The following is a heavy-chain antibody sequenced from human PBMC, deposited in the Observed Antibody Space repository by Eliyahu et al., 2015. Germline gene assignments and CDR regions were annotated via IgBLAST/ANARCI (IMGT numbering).Heavy chain of an antibody. CDR2: ISGSGGST. V-gene: IGHV3-23*01. Sequence: GLVQPGGSLRLSCAASGFTFSSYAMSWVRQAPGKGLEWVSAISGSGGSTYYADSVKGRFTISRDNSKNTLYLQMNSLRAEDTAVYYCATEYGDYLGYYYYGMDVWGQGTTVTVSS. J-gene: IGHJ6*02. CDR3: ATEYGDYLGYYYYGMDV. D-gene: IGHD4-17*01. CDR1: GFTFSSYA.